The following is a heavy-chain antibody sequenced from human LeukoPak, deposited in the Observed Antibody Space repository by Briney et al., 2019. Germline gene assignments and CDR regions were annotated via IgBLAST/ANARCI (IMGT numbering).Heavy chain of an antibody. CDR2: INWNGGST. CDR1: GFTFDDYG. V-gene: IGHV3-20*04. J-gene: IGHJ4*02. Sequence: PGGSLRLSCAASGFTFDDYGMSWVRQAPGKGLEWVSGINWNGGSTGYADSVKGRFTISRDNAKNSLYLQMNSLRAEDTALYYCARDLTPEYYDFWSGYSAGYWGQGTLVTVSS. D-gene: IGHD3-3*01. CDR3: ARDLTPEYYDFWSGYSAGY.